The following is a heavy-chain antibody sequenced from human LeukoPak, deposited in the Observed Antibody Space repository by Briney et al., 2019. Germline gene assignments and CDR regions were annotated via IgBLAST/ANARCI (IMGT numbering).Heavy chain of an antibody. CDR3: AKAPPSNFDY. CDR1: GFTVSSNY. Sequence: GGSLRLSCAASGFTVSSNYMSWVRQAPGKGLEWVSVIYSGGSTYYADSVKGRFTISRDNSKNTLYLQRNSLRAEDTAVYYCAKAPPSNFDYWGQGTLVTVSS. CDR2: IYSGGST. J-gene: IGHJ4*02. V-gene: IGHV3-66*01.